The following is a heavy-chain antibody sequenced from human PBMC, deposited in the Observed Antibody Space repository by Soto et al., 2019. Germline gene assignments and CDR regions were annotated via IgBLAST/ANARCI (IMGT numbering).Heavy chain of an antibody. CDR1: GGSISSGGYY. J-gene: IGHJ6*03. CDR2: IYYSGST. V-gene: IGHV4-31*03. D-gene: IGHD2-8*02. Sequence: SETLSLTCTVSGGSISSGGYYWSWIRQHPGKGLEWIGYIYYSGSTYYNPSLKSRVTISVDTSKNQFSLKLSSVTAADTAVYYCARDVSISWWVREDYYYYMDVWGKGTTVTVSS. CDR3: ARDVSISWWVREDYYYYMDV.